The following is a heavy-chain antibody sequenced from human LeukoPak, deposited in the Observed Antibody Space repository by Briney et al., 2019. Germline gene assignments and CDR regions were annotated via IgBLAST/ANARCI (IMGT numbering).Heavy chain of an antibody. V-gene: IGHV1-18*01. Sequence: EASVTVSCKASGYTFTSYGISWVRQAPGQGLEWMGWINAYNGNTNYAQKLQGRVTMTTDTSTSTAYMELRSLRSDDTAVYYCARVRIIYYDSSGYSHYFDYWGQGTLVTVSS. CDR1: GYTFTSYG. CDR3: ARVRIIYYDSSGYSHYFDY. J-gene: IGHJ4*02. CDR2: INAYNGNT. D-gene: IGHD3-22*01.